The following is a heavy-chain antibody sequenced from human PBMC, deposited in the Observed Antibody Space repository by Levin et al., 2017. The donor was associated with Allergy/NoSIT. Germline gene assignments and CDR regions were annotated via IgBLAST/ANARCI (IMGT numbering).Heavy chain of an antibody. CDR2: IVVGSGNT. V-gene: IGHV1-58*01. Sequence: AASVKVSCKASGFTFTSSAVQWVRQARGQRLEWIGWIVVGSGNTNYAQKFQERVTITRDMSTSTAYMELSSLRSEDTAVYYCAALNARITMVRGVIIKPRDDAFDIWGQGTMVTVSS. CDR1: GFTFTSSA. CDR3: AALNARITMVRGVIIKPRDDAFDI. D-gene: IGHD3-10*01. J-gene: IGHJ3*02.